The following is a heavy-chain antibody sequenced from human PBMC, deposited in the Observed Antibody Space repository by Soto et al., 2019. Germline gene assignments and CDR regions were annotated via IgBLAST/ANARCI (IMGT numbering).Heavy chain of an antibody. V-gene: IGHV3-72*01. D-gene: IGHD6-13*01. CDR2: TRNKANSYTT. Sequence: EVQLVESGGGLVQPGGSLRLSCAASGFTFSDHYMDWVRQAPGKGLEWVGRTRNKANSYTTEYAASVKGRFTISRDDSKNSLYLQMSSLKTEDTAVYYCARDRAAGGFDPWGQGTLVTVSS. CDR1: GFTFSDHY. J-gene: IGHJ5*02. CDR3: ARDRAAGGFDP.